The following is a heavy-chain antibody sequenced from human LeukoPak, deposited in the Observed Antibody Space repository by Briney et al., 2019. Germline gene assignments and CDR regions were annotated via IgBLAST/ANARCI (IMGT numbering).Heavy chain of an antibody. CDR3: SSVCAAPVEDVIRGRGDFDG. CDR2: ISSSSSYI. CDR1: GFTFSGYS. V-gene: IGHV3-21*01. D-gene: IGHD2-8*02. J-gene: IGHJ4*02. Sequence: KSGGSLRLSCAASGFTFSGYSMNWVRQAPGKGLEWVSSISSSSSYIFYADSVKGRFTISRDNAKNSLYLQMKSLRAEDTAVYYCSSVCAAPVEDVIRGRGDFDGRGQVTMVTVRS.